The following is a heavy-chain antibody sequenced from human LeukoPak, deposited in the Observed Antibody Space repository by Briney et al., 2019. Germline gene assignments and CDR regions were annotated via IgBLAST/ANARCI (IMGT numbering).Heavy chain of an antibody. Sequence: GASVKVSCKASGYTFTSYAMNWVRQAPGQGLEWMGWINTNTGNPTYAQGFTGRFVFSLDTSVSTAYLQISSLKAEDTAVYYCAGGGRFYYSSDDYYYYYGMDVWGQGTTVTVSS. J-gene: IGHJ6*02. V-gene: IGHV7-4-1*02. CDR3: AGGGRFYYSSDDYYYYYGMDV. CDR2: INTNTGNP. D-gene: IGHD3-22*01. CDR1: GYTFTSYA.